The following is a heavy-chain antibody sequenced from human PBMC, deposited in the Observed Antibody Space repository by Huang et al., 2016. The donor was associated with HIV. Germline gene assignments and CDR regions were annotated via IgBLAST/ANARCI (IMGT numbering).Heavy chain of an antibody. CDR1: GFSFTSYD. Sequence: QGQLVESGGGVVQPGRSLRLSCAASGFSFTSYDMQWVRQVPGKGLDWVTFVSKDGNEKYYADSVKCRFTISRDNFKNTLYLQMNSLRTGDTAVYFCLPAGHVSHYYYMDVWGKGTTVIVSS. CDR3: LPAGHVSHYYYMDV. J-gene: IGHJ6*03. V-gene: IGHV3-30*03. CDR2: VSKDGNEK.